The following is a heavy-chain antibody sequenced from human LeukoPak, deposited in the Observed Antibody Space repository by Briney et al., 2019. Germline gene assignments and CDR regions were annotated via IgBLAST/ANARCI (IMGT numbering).Heavy chain of an antibody. CDR2: IYHSGST. J-gene: IGHJ3*02. V-gene: IGHV4-38-2*02. CDR3: ARDQPLMAFDI. Sequence: SETLSLTCTVSGYSISSGYYWGWIRQPPGKGLEWIGSIYHSGSTYYNPSLKSRVTISVDTSKNQFSLKLSSVTAADTAVYYCARDQPLMAFDIWGQGTMVTVSS. CDR1: GYSISSGYY.